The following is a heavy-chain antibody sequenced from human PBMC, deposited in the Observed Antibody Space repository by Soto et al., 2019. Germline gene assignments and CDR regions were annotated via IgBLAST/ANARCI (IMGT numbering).Heavy chain of an antibody. Sequence: ASVKVSCKASGYTFTSYDINWVRQATGQGLEWMGWMNPNSGNTGYAQKFQGRVTMTRNTSISTAYMELSSLRSEDTAVYYCARGLIIEYYYDSSGSYGYWGHGTLVTVSS. CDR1: GYTFTSYD. J-gene: IGHJ1*01. V-gene: IGHV1-8*01. CDR3: ARGLIIEYYYDSSGSYGY. D-gene: IGHD3-22*01. CDR2: MNPNSGNT.